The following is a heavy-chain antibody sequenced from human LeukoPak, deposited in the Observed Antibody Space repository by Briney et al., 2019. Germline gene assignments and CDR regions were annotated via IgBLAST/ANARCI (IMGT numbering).Heavy chain of an antibody. CDR1: GYTFTSYG. CDR2: ISAYNGNT. Sequence: GASVKVSCKASGYTFTSYGISWVRQAPGQGLEWMGWISAYNGNTNYAQKLQGRVTMTTDTSTSTAYMELRSLRSDDTAVYYCARGAPQLPLRGDWFDPWGQGTLVTVSS. D-gene: IGHD2-2*01. CDR3: ARGAPQLPLRGDWFDP. J-gene: IGHJ5*02. V-gene: IGHV1-18*01.